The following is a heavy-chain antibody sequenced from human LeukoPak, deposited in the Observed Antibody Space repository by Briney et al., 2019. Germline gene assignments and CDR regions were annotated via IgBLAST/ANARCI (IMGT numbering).Heavy chain of an antibody. Sequence: GGSLRLSCAASGFTFSNYWINWVRQAPGKGLEWVSYISGGTGTIYYADSVKGRFTISRDNAKNSLFLQMNSLRAEDTAVYFCATPPTVTRNYWGQGILVTVSS. CDR3: ATPPTVTRNY. J-gene: IGHJ4*02. V-gene: IGHV3-48*01. D-gene: IGHD4-17*01. CDR1: GFTFSNYW. CDR2: ISGGTGTI.